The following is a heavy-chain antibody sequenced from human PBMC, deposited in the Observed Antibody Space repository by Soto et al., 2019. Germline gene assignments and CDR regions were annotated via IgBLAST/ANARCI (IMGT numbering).Heavy chain of an antibody. CDR3: ARIKIVGVLTYYMDV. J-gene: IGHJ6*03. CDR2: VYYSGST. D-gene: IGHD3-3*01. V-gene: IGHV4-39*01. CDR1: GDSLSSSSSYY. Sequence: QPQLQESGPGLVKPSETLSLSCAVSGDSLSSSSSYYWGWIRQPPGKGLEWIANVYYSGSTYYSPSLKSRVTISLETSKNEVSLRLRSVTAADTAVYYCARIKIVGVLTYYMDVWGKGTPITVSS.